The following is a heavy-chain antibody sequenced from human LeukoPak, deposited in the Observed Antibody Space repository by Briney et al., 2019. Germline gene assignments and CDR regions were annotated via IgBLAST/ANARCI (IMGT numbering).Heavy chain of an antibody. V-gene: IGHV4-34*01. Sequence: PSETLSLTCAVYGGSFSGYYWSWIRQPPGKGLEWIGEINHSGSTNYNPSLKSRVTISVDTSKNQFSLKLSSVTAADTAVYYCARGLGGNSTFDYWGRGTLVTVSS. CDR1: GGSFSGYY. CDR3: ARGLGGNSTFDY. CDR2: INHSGST. D-gene: IGHD4-23*01. J-gene: IGHJ4*02.